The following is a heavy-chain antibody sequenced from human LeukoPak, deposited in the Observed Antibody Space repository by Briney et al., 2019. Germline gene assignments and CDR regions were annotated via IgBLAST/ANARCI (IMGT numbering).Heavy chain of an antibody. CDR2: VKTDGSIT. V-gene: IGHV3-74*01. Sequence: GGSLRLSCVASGFTFSNYWVQWVRQAPGRGLEWVARVKTDGSITTYADSVNGRFTISRDNAENTLYLQMNNMRPQDTAVYNCARPAVAGTNWYFDLWGRGNLVTVSS. CDR1: GFTFSNYW. D-gene: IGHD6-19*01. CDR3: ARPAVAGTNWYFDL. J-gene: IGHJ2*01.